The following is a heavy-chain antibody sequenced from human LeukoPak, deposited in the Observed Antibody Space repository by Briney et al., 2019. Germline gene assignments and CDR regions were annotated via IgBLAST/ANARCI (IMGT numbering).Heavy chain of an antibody. Sequence: SETLSLTCTVSGGSISSYYWSWIRQPAGKGLEWIGRIYTSGSTNYNPSLKSRVTISVDKSKNHFSLKLSSVTAADTAVYYCARGGSSGWLDYWGQGTLVTVSS. D-gene: IGHD6-19*01. J-gene: IGHJ4*02. CDR2: IYTSGST. CDR1: GGSISSYY. V-gene: IGHV4-4*07. CDR3: ARGGSSGWLDY.